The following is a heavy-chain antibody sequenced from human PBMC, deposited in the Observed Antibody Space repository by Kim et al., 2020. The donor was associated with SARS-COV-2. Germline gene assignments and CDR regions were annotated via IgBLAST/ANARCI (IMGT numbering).Heavy chain of an antibody. D-gene: IGHD3-10*01. J-gene: IGHJ4*02. CDR1: GGSFSGYY. CDR3: ARVSTCMIRGVYKPNTFDY. CDR2: INHSGST. Sequence: SETLSLTCAVYGGSFSGYYWSWIRQPPGKGLEWIGEINHSGSTNYNPSLKSRVTISVDTSKNQFSLKLSSVTAADTAVYYCARVSTCMIRGVYKPNTFDYWGQGTLVPVSS. V-gene: IGHV4-34*01.